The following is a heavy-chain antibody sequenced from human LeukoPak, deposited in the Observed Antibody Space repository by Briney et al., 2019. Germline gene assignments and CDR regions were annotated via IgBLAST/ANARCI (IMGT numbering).Heavy chain of an antibody. D-gene: IGHD3-9*01. J-gene: IGHJ4*02. V-gene: IGHV4-30-4*01. Sequence: SQTLSLTCTVSGGSISSGDYYWSWIRQPPGKGLEWIGYIYYSGSTYYNPSLKSRVTIPVDTSKNQFSLKLSSVTAADTAVYYCARVRIRYFDWLFPRLYYFDYWGQGTLVTVSS. CDR2: IYYSGST. CDR1: GGSISSGDYY. CDR3: ARVRIRYFDWLFPRLYYFDY.